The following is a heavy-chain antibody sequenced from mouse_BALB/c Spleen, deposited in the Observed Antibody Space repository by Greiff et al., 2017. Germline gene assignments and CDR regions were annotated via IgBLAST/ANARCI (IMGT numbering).Heavy chain of an antibody. CDR1: GYSITSDYA. V-gene: IGHV3-2*02. CDR2: ISYSGST. CDR3: AKREPYAMDY. Sequence: EVQLVESGPGLVKPSQSLSLTCTVTGYSITSDYAWNWIRQFPGNKLEWMGYISYSGSTSYNPSLKSRISITRDTSKNQFFLQLNSVTTEDTATYYCAKREPYAMDYWGQGTSVTVSS. J-gene: IGHJ4*01.